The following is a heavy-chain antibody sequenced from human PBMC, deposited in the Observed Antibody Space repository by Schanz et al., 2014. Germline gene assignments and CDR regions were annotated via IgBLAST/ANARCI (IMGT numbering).Heavy chain of an antibody. J-gene: IGHJ6*03. Sequence: VHLLESGGGLVQPGGSLRLSCAASGFIFSAYTMNWVRQAPGKGLEWAALISHDGNNKHYVDSVEGRFTISRDNSKSMLFLEMSSLRVEDTAVYYCVREENYPSFLGYYYYMDVWGKGTSVTVSS. V-gene: IGHV3-30-3*01. CDR3: VREENYPSFLGYYYYMDV. CDR1: GFIFSAYT. D-gene: IGHD3-10*01. CDR2: ISHDGNNK.